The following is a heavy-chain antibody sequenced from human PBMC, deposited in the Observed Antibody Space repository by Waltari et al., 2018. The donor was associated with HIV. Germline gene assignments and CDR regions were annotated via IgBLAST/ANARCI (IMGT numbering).Heavy chain of an antibody. Sequence: EVQLVESGGDLVQPGGSLRLSCAASGFTFSSFCMSWVRQAPGKGLEWVANTKQDGSEIYYLDSGKGRFTISRDNAKTSLLLQMNSLRVEDTAAYYWVRGSGGGYCRSTSCLFDPWGQGTLVTVSS. CDR3: VRGSGGGYCRSTSCLFDP. D-gene: IGHD2-2*01. J-gene: IGHJ5*02. CDR1: GFTFSSFC. V-gene: IGHV3-7*01. CDR2: TKQDGSEI.